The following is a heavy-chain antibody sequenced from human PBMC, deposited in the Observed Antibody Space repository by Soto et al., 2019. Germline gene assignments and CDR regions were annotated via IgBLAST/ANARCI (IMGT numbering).Heavy chain of an antibody. CDR2: IYYSGST. CDR3: ARGAPSDYGDYAGVFDY. J-gene: IGHJ4*02. Sequence: SETLSLTCTVSGGSISSGDYYWSWIRQPPGKGLEWIGYIYYSGSTYYNPSLKSRVTISVDTSKNQFSLRLSSVTAADTAVYYCARGAPSDYGDYAGVFDYWGQGNMVTVSS. CDR1: GGSISSGDYY. D-gene: IGHD4-17*01. V-gene: IGHV4-30-4*01.